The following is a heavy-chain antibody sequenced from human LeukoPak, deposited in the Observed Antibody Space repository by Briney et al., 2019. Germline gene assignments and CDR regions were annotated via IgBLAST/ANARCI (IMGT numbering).Heavy chain of an antibody. Sequence: GGSLRLSCAASGFTFSSYGMHWVRQAPGKGLEWVAVIWYDGSSKYYADSVKGRFTISRDNSKNTLYLQMNSLGAEDTAVYYCAKDVVVVVAATPSYWGQGTLVTVSS. CDR2: IWYDGSSK. V-gene: IGHV3-33*06. CDR1: GFTFSSYG. J-gene: IGHJ4*02. CDR3: AKDVVVVVAATPSY. D-gene: IGHD2-15*01.